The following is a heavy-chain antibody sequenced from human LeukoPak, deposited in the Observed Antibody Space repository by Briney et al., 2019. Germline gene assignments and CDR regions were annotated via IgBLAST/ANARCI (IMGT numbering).Heavy chain of an antibody. J-gene: IGHJ4*02. CDR1: GGSFSGYY. V-gene: IGHV4-34*01. Sequence: SETLSLTCAVYGGSFSGYYWSWIRQPPGKGLEWIGEINHSGSTNYNPSLKSRVTISVDTSKNQFSLKLSSVTAADTAVYYCAREARDYYDSSGYSHLDYWGQGTLVTVSS. D-gene: IGHD3-22*01. CDR2: INHSGST. CDR3: AREARDYYDSSGYSHLDY.